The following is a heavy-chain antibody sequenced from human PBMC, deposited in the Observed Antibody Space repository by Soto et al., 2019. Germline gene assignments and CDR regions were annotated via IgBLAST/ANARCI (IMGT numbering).Heavy chain of an antibody. J-gene: IGHJ3*02. V-gene: IGHV1-69*02. CDR3: ARGLGYYDSSGYYNIGAFDI. Sequence: SVKVSCKASGGTFSSYTISWVRQAPGQGLEWMGRIIPILGIANYAQKFQGRVTITADKSTSTAYMELSSLRSEDTAVYYCARGLGYYDSSGYYNIGAFDIWGQGTMVTVSS. D-gene: IGHD3-22*01. CDR1: GGTFSSYT. CDR2: IIPILGIA.